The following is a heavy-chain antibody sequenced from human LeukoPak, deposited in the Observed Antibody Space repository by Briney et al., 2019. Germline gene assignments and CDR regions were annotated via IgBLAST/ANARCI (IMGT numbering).Heavy chain of an antibody. J-gene: IGHJ4*02. D-gene: IGHD6-13*01. CDR1: GFSISDYS. V-gene: IGHV3-69-1*01. Sequence: GGSLRLSCAAFGFSISDYSMHWVRQAPGKGVEWVSYIVTTAIYAASLQGRFTISRDKAKNSLYLQMTGLRADDTAVYYCARDGPAAGEGDIDYWGQGTLVTVSS. CDR3: ARDGPAAGEGDIDY. CDR2: IVTTAI.